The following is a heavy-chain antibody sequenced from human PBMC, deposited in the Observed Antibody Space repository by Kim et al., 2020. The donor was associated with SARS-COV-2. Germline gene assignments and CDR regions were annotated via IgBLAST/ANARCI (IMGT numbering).Heavy chain of an antibody. D-gene: IGHD3-10*01. V-gene: IGHV1-18*01. CDR3: ARPIGSSSYYYYYGMDV. Sequence: ASVKVSCKASGYTFTKYGISWVRQAPGQGLEWMGWISADNRNTNYAQKLQGRVTMATDTSTSTAYMELRSLRSDDTAVYYCARPIGSSSYYYYYGMDVWGQGTTVTVSS. CDR2: ISADNRNT. J-gene: IGHJ6*02. CDR1: GYTFTKYG.